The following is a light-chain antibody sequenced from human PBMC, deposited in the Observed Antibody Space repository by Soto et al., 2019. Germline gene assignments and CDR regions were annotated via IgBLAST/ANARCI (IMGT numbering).Light chain of an antibody. CDR2: HAS. CDR3: QQRSNWPLT. J-gene: IGKJ4*01. CDR1: QSVTSC. Sequence: DIVLTQSPSTLSLSPGDRVTLSCRASQSVTSCFAWYHQKPGQAPRLLIYHASNSATGIPASSSSSGSGTDFTLTTSSLEPEHFAVYSCQQRSNWPLTFGGGTKVDIK. V-gene: IGKV3-11*01.